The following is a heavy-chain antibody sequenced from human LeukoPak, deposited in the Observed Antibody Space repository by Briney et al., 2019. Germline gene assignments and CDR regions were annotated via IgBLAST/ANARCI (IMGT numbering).Heavy chain of an antibody. CDR2: IYTSGST. V-gene: IGHV4-4*07. CDR1: GGSISSYY. CDR3: ASDRSESAFDI. Sequence: PSETLSLTCTVSGGSISSYYWSWIRQPAGKGLEWIGRIYTSGSTNYNPSLKSRVTMPVDTSKNQFSLKLSSVTAADTAVYYCASDRSESAFDIWGQGTMVTVSS. J-gene: IGHJ3*02.